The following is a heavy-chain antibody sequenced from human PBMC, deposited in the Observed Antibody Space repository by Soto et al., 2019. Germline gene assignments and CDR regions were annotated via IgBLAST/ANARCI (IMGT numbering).Heavy chain of an antibody. J-gene: IGHJ4*02. V-gene: IGHV4-30-4*01. CDR1: GGSISSADFF. Sequence: TLSLPCTVAGGSISSADFFWTWLRQPPGKGLEWLGYICYSGVTYYTPSLQGRLIISIDTSRHHFSLRLYSGTAADTAGFFSAREPNLPMDRNDIWGQEAQVTTSS. CDR3: AREPNLPMDRNDI. CDR2: ICYSGVT. D-gene: IGHD3-10*01.